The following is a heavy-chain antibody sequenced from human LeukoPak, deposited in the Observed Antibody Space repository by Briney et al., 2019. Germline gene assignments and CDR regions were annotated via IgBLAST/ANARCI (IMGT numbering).Heavy chain of an antibody. CDR2: ISYDGSNK. CDR1: GFTFSSYG. Sequence: GGSLRLSCAASGFTFSSYGMHWVRQAPGKGLEWVAVISYDGSNKYYADSVKGRFTISRDNSKNTLYLQMGSLRAEDMAVYYCARGAASGYYDSSGYYDYWGQGTLVTVSS. V-gene: IGHV3-30*03. CDR3: ARGAASGYYDSSGYYDY. J-gene: IGHJ4*02. D-gene: IGHD3-22*01.